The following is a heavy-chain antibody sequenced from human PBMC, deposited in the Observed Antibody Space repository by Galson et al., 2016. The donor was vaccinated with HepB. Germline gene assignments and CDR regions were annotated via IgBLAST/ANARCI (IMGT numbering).Heavy chain of an antibody. CDR1: GFTFDDYT. Sequence: SLRLSCAASGFTFDDYTMHWVRQAPGKGLEWVSLISWDGGGTYYADSVKGRFTISRDNSKNCLYLQMNSLKIEDTAFYYCAKDTQMEYCYSGSRYYYYGMDVWGQGTTVTVS. V-gene: IGHV3-43*01. J-gene: IGHJ6*02. CDR3: AKDTQMEYCYSGSRYYYYGMDV. D-gene: IGHD2/OR15-2a*01. CDR2: ISWDGGGT.